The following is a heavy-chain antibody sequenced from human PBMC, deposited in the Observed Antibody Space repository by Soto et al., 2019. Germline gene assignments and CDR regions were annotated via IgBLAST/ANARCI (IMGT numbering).Heavy chain of an antibody. D-gene: IGHD3-22*01. V-gene: IGHV1-3*01. Sequence: QVQLVQSGAELKKPGASVKVSCKASGYTFTSYAMHWVRQAPGQRLEWMGWINAGNGNTKYSQKFQGRVTITRDTSASTAYMELSSLRSEDTAVYYCARSSSGYGWFDPWGQGTLVTVSS. CDR1: GYTFTSYA. J-gene: IGHJ5*02. CDR2: INAGNGNT. CDR3: ARSSSGYGWFDP.